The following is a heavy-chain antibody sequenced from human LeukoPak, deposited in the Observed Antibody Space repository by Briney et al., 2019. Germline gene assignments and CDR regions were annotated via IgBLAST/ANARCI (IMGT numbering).Heavy chain of an antibody. CDR1: GFTFSSYA. Sequence: GGSLRLSCAASGFTFSSYAMTWVRQAPGKGLEWVSGISGSGGNTYYTDSVRGRLSISRDNAKNSLYLQMNSLRGEDTAVYYCARDPIPIVFDYWGQGTLVTVSS. J-gene: IGHJ4*02. V-gene: IGHV3-23*01. CDR3: ARDPIPIVFDY. CDR2: ISGSGGNT. D-gene: IGHD3-9*01.